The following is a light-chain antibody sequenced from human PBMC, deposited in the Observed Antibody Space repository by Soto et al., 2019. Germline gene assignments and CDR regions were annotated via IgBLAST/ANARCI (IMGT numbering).Light chain of an antibody. CDR3: QQYNSYSPT. CDR2: DAS. V-gene: IGKV1-5*02. J-gene: IGKJ1*01. CDR1: QSISSW. Sequence: DIQMTQSPSTLSASVGDRVTIICRASQSISSWLAWYQQKPGKAPKLLIYDASSLESGVPSKFSGRGSGTEFTLTIRSLQPDDFATYYCQQYNSYSPTFGPGTKVDIK.